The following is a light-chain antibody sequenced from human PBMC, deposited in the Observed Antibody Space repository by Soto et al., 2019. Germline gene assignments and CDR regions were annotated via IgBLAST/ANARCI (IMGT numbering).Light chain of an antibody. Sequence: QSVLPQPPSASGSPGQSVTISCTGTSSDVGGYNYVSWYQQHPGKAPKLMIYEVSKRPSGVPDRFSGSKSGNTASLTVSGLQAEDEADYYCSSYAGSILYVFGTGTKFTVL. J-gene: IGLJ1*01. CDR2: EVS. CDR1: SSDVGGYNY. V-gene: IGLV2-8*01. CDR3: SSYAGSILYV.